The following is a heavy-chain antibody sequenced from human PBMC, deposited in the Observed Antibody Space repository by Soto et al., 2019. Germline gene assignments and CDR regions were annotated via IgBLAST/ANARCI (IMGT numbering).Heavy chain of an antibody. Sequence: SETLSLTCSVSGASVSSYYWSWVRQPPGKGLEWIGYIYYIGAYNYNPSLKSRVTISVDTSKNQFSLKLTSVTAADTAVYYCARGGSSWYGSAGGFDPWGQGTLVTVSS. CDR1: GASVSSYY. D-gene: IGHD6-13*01. CDR3: ARGGSSWYGSAGGFDP. CDR2: IYYIGAY. V-gene: IGHV4-59*02. J-gene: IGHJ5*02.